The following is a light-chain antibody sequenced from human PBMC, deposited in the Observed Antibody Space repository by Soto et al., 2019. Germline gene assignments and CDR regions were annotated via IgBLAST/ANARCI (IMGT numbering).Light chain of an antibody. CDR3: CSYAGSLDV. V-gene: IGLV2-11*01. CDR2: DVS. CDR1: SSDVGGYDY. Sequence: QSVLTQPRSVSGSPGQSVTISCTGTSSDVGGYDYVSWYQQHPGKAPKLMIYDVSKRPSGVPDRFSGSKSGNTASLTISGLQAEDEADYYCCSYAGSLDVFGTGTKSPS. J-gene: IGLJ1*01.